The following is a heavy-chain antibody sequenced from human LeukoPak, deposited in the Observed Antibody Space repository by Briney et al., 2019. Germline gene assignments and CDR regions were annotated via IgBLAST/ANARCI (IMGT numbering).Heavy chain of an antibody. V-gene: IGHV3-23*01. CDR3: AKQHNPGYSYGYTIGLWSY. Sequence: GGSLRLSCAASGFTFDDYGMSWVRQAPGKGLEWVSAISGSGGSTYYADSVKGRFTISRDNSKNTLYLQMNSLRAEDTAVYYCAKQHNPGYSYGYTIGLWSYWGQGTLVTVSS. CDR2: ISGSGGST. CDR1: GFTFDDYG. J-gene: IGHJ4*02. D-gene: IGHD5-18*01.